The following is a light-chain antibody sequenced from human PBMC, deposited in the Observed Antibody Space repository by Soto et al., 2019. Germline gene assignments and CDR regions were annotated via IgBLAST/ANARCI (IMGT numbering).Light chain of an antibody. CDR2: RAS. J-gene: IGKJ2*01. V-gene: IGKV1-5*03. Sequence: DIQMTQSPSTLSASVGDRVTITCRASQSIGTALAWYQQKVGKAPNLLIYRASNLESGVPSRFSGSGSGTEFTLAISSLQPDDFATYYCQQYHIFLTFGQGTKLEIK. CDR1: QSIGTA. CDR3: QQYHIFLT.